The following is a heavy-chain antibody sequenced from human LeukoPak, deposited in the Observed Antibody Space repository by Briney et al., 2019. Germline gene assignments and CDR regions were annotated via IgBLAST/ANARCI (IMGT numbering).Heavy chain of an antibody. CDR2: IYYSGST. D-gene: IGHD6-19*01. CDR1: GGSISSSSYS. Sequence: PSETLSLTCTVSGGSISSSSYSWSWIRQPPGKGLEWIGYIYYSGSTYYNPSLKSRVTISVDTSKNQFSLKLSPVTAADTAVYYCARVGFRPAGPHFDYWGQGTLVTVSS. V-gene: IGHV4-30-4*07. CDR3: ARVGFRPAGPHFDY. J-gene: IGHJ4*02.